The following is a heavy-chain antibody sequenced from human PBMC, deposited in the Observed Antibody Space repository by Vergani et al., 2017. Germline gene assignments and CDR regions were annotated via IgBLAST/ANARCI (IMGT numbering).Heavy chain of an antibody. J-gene: IGHJ4*02. V-gene: IGHV3-23*01. CDR3: AKDGPSVGASPEGRYDY. CDR2: ISGSGGST. CDR1: GFTFSSYA. D-gene: IGHD5/OR15-5a*01. Sequence: EVQLLESGGGLVQPGGSLRLSCAASGFTFSSYAMSWVRQAPGKGLEWVSAISGSGGSTYYADSVKGRFTISRDNTKNTLYLQMNSLRAEDTAVYYCAKDGPSVGASPEGRYDYWGQGTLVTVSS.